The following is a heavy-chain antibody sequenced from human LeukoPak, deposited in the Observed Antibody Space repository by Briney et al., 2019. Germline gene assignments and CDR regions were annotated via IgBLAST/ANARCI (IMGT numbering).Heavy chain of an antibody. CDR1: GYTFTGYY. CDR3: ARGLSNWQQLVVGY. D-gene: IGHD6-13*01. Sequence: ASVKVSCKASGYTFTGYYMHWVRQAPGQGLEWMGWINPNSGGINYAQKFQGRVTMTRDTSISTAYMELSRLRSDDTAVYYCARGLSNWQQLVVGYWGQGTLVTVSS. V-gene: IGHV1-2*02. CDR2: INPNSGGI. J-gene: IGHJ4*02.